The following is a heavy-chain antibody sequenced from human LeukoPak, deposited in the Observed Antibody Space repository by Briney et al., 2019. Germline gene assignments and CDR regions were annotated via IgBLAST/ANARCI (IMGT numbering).Heavy chain of an antibody. CDR1: GFTFSGSA. CDR2: IGSKPNNYAT. D-gene: IGHD3-22*01. V-gene: IGHV3-73*01. CDR3: TALATSSYSDSSGFRL. Sequence: PGGSLRLSCAASGFTFSGSAMHWVRQASGRGLEWIGRIGSKPNNYATAYPESMKGRFTISRDDSKNTAYMQLNSLKTEDTAVYYCTALATSSYSDSSGFRLWGQGTLVTVSS. J-gene: IGHJ4*02.